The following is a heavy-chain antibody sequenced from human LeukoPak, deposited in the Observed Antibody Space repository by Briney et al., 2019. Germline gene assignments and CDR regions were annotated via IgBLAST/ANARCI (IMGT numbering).Heavy chain of an antibody. V-gene: IGHV4-34*01. CDR2: INHSGST. CDR1: GGSFSGYY. Sequence: SETLSLTCAVYGGSFSGYYWSWIRQPPGKGLEWIGEINHSGSTNYNPSLKSRVTIPVDTSKNQFSLTLSSVNAADTAVYYCARSPSPYYDFWSGYSSYWYFDLWGRGTLVTVSS. J-gene: IGHJ2*01. D-gene: IGHD3-3*01. CDR3: ARSPSPYYDFWSGYSSYWYFDL.